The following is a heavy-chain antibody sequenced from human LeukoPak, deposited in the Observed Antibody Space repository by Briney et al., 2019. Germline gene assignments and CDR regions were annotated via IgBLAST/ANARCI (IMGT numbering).Heavy chain of an antibody. Sequence: SETLSLTCTVSGDSISSNNYYWGWIRQSPGKGLEWIGSIYYSGSTSYNPSLKSRVTISVDTSKNQFSLKLSSVTAADTAVYYCATGPTAIQLLYYWGQGTLVTVSS. CDR3: ATGPTAIQLLYY. J-gene: IGHJ4*02. CDR1: GDSISSNNYY. CDR2: IYYSGST. D-gene: IGHD2-2*01. V-gene: IGHV4-39*07.